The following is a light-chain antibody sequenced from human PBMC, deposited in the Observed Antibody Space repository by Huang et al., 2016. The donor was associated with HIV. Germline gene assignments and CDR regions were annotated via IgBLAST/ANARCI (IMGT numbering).Light chain of an antibody. CDR1: QSISTD. Sequence: THSPPSRLVSVEDRFPIACRASQSISTDLNWYHKKPGKAQKLLISSASALHSGVPSRFSGSGSGTDFTLTIRGLQLDDFATYYCQQSYSALSSFGPGTRL. J-gene: IGKJ5*01. CDR3: QQSYSALSS. CDR2: SAS. V-gene: IGKV1-39*01.